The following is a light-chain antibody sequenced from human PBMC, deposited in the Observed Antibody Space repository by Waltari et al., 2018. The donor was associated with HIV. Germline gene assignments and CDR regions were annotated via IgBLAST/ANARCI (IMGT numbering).Light chain of an antibody. CDR2: EVR. J-gene: IGLJ1*01. V-gene: IGLV2-14*01. CDR3: TSYTTTSCYV. Sequence: QSALTQSASVSGSPGQSITISCTGTSSDVGGHNFVSWYQHHPGKAPKLMMYEVRKGPSGVSQRLTGSKSGNTASLTISGLQPEDEADYYCTSYTTTSCYVFGTGTKVTVL. CDR1: SSDVGGHNF.